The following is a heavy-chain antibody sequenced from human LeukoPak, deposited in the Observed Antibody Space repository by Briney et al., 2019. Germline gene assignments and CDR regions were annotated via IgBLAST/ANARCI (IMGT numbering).Heavy chain of an antibody. CDR1: GFSFSSYS. J-gene: IGHJ4*02. CDR3: ARCSGVFGSSGY. V-gene: IGHV3-21*01. CDR2: ISSGTGSYI. Sequence: GGSLRLYCVASGFSFSSYSMNWVRQAPGKGLEWVSTISSGTGSYIYYADSVRGRFTISRDNAKNSLYLQMNSLRAEDTAVYYCARCSGVFGSSGYWGQGTLVTVSS. D-gene: IGHD6-6*01.